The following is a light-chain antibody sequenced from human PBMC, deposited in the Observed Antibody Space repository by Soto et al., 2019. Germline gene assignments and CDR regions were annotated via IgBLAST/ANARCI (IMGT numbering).Light chain of an antibody. Sequence: QSALTQPASVSGSPGQSITISCTGTSSDVGGYNYVSWYHQHPGKAPKLMIYEVTNRPSGVSNRFSGAKSGNTASLTISGLQAEDEADYYCSSYTSRSTLVFGTVTKLTVL. V-gene: IGLV2-14*01. CDR1: SSDVGGYNY. CDR3: SSYTSRSTLV. J-gene: IGLJ1*01. CDR2: EVT.